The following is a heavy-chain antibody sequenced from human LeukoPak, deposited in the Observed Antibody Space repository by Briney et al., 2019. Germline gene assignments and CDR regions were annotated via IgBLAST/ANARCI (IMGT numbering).Heavy chain of an antibody. V-gene: IGHV4-59*08. CDR3: ARSKLGLPFDY. D-gene: IGHD5-18*01. CDR2: IYSSGST. CDR1: DDSISGYY. Sequence: PSETLSLTCTVSDDSISGYYWSWIRQPPGKGLEWIGYIYSSGSTNYNPSLKSRVTISVDTSNNQFSLKLSSVTAADTAVYYCARSKLGLPFDYWGQGTLVTVSS. J-gene: IGHJ4*02.